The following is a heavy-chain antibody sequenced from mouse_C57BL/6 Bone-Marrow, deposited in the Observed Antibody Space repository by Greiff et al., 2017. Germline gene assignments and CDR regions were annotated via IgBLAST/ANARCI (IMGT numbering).Heavy chain of an antibody. CDR2: IYPGSGST. CDR1: GYTFTSYW. V-gene: IGHV1-55*01. J-gene: IGHJ2*01. Sequence: QVQLQQPGAELVKPGASVKMSCKASGYTFTSYWITWVKQRPGQGLEWIGDIYPGSGSTNYNEKFKSKATLTVDTSSSTAYMQLSSLTSEDSAVYYCAINCDGEGGFDYWGQGTTLTVSS. CDR3: AINCDGEGGFDY. D-gene: IGHD4-1*01.